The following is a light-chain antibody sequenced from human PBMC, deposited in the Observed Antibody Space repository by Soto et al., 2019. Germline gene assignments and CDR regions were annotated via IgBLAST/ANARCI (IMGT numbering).Light chain of an antibody. V-gene: IGKV3-20*01. CDR2: GAS. J-gene: IGKJ3*01. CDR3: QQYGSFVT. Sequence: EIVLTQSPGSLSLSPGERATLSCSASQSVYRNYLAWYQQKPGQAPRLLIYGASNRAAGIPDRFSGSGSGKDFTLSISRLEPEDFAVYYCQQYGSFVTFGPGTKVDIK. CDR1: QSVYRNY.